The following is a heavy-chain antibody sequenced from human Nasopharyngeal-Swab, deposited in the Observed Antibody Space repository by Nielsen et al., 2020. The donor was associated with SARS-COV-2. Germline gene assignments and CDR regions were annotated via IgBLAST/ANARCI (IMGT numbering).Heavy chain of an antibody. CDR2: IWYIGDNK. D-gene: IGHD2-2*01. Sequence: GGSLRLSCAASGFTFSSCAMHWVRQAPGKGLEWVALIWYIGDNKYYADSVKGRFTISRDNSKNTLYLQMNSLRAEDTAVYYCAADIVVLPAVNLGDYYALDVWGPGTTVTVSS. J-gene: IGHJ6*02. CDR3: AADIVVLPAVNLGDYYALDV. CDR1: GFTFSSCA. V-gene: IGHV3-33*01.